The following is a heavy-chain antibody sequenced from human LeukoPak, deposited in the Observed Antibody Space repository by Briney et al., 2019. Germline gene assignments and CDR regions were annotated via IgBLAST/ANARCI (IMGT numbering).Heavy chain of an antibody. Sequence: VASVTVSCKASGYTFSSYGISWVRQAPGQGLEWMGWISAYNGNTNYAQKLQGRVTMTTDTSTSTAYMELRSLRSDDTAVYYCARIFLSVVAPKRWFDPWGQGTLVTVSS. D-gene: IGHD4-23*01. CDR3: ARIFLSVVAPKRWFDP. V-gene: IGHV1-18*01. CDR1: GYTFSSYG. CDR2: ISAYNGNT. J-gene: IGHJ5*02.